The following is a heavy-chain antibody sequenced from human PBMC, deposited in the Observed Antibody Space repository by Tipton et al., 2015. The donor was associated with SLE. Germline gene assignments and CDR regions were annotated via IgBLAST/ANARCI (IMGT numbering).Heavy chain of an antibody. J-gene: IGHJ3*01. CDR3: TRVRRGGYDASDV. CDR1: GFTLNNFA. V-gene: IGHV3-23*03. D-gene: IGHD3-16*01. CDR2: ISSGGTT. Sequence: SLRLSCAASGFTLNNFAMTWVRQAPGKGLEWVSTISSGGTTYYADSVRGRFAISRDNSRNTLYLQMNSLRAEDTAVYYCTRVRRGGYDASDVWGPGTMVTVSS.